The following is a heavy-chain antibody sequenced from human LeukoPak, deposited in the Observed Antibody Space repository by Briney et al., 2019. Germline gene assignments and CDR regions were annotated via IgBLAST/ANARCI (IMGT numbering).Heavy chain of an antibody. Sequence: GGSLRLSCAASGVTFSSYWMSWVRQPPGKGLGWVANIKQDGSEKYYVDSVKGRFTISRDNAKNSLYLQMNSLRAEDTAVYYCASLSSSWYESSRFDPWGQGTLVTVSS. CDR2: IKQDGSEK. CDR3: ASLSSSWYESSRFDP. J-gene: IGHJ5*02. V-gene: IGHV3-7*01. CDR1: GVTFSSYW. D-gene: IGHD6-13*01.